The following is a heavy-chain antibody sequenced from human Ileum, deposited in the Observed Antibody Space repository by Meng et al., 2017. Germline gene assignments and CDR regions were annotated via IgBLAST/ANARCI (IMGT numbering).Heavy chain of an antibody. D-gene: IGHD3-16*02. CDR1: GYSFTSYW. Sequence: GGSLRLSCKGSGYSFTSYWIGWVRQMPGKGLEWMGIIYPGDSDTRYSPSFQGQVTISADKSISTAYLQWSSLKASDTAMYYCARFVWGSYRNYFDYWGQGTLVTAPQ. CDR2: IYPGDSDT. V-gene: IGHV5-51*01. CDR3: ARFVWGSYRNYFDY. J-gene: IGHJ4*02.